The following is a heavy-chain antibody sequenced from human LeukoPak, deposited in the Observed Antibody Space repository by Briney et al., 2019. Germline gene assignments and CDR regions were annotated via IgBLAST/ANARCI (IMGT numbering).Heavy chain of an antibody. CDR2: IYTSGST. Sequence: PSETLSLTCTVSGGSISSSSYYWSWIRQPAGKGLEWIGRIYTSGSTNYNPSLKSRVTMSVDTSKNQFSLKLSSVTAADTAVYYCARGLRYYDSSGYWGTIYFDYWGQGTLVTVSS. D-gene: IGHD3-22*01. J-gene: IGHJ4*02. V-gene: IGHV4-61*02. CDR3: ARGLRYYDSSGYWGTIYFDY. CDR1: GGSISSSSYY.